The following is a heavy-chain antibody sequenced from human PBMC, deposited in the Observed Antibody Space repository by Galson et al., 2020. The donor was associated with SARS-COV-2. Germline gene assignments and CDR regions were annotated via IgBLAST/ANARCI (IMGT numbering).Heavy chain of an antibody. CDR2: IYYSGSP. D-gene: IGHD3-10*01. V-gene: IGHV4-39*01. Sequence: SATLSLTCTVSGGSIRSSSHYWGWLRQPPGKGLAWIGTIYYSGSPYYNPSLTSRVTISVDTSKNQFSLKLSSVAAADTAVYYCASVPYGSGSSIWGPTYYYYMDVWGKGTTVTISS. CDR3: ASVPYGSGSSIWGPTYYYYMDV. J-gene: IGHJ6*03. CDR1: GGSIRSSSHY.